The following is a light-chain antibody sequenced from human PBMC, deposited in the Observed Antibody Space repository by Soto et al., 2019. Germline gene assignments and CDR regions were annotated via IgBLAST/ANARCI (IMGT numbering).Light chain of an antibody. CDR1: QSVGSN. Sequence: EIVMTQSPATLSVSPGERATLSCRASQSVGSNLAWYQQKPGQAPRLLIYGASTRATGIPARFSGSGSGTEFTLTISRLQSEDFAIYFCQQYNNWPPDRTFGQGTKVEI. V-gene: IGKV3-15*01. CDR2: GAS. J-gene: IGKJ1*01. CDR3: QQYNNWPPDRT.